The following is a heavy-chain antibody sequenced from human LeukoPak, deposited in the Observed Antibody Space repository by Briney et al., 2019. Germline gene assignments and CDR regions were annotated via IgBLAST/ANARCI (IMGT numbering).Heavy chain of an antibody. Sequence: GESLKISCAASGFTVSSNYMSWVRQAPGKGLEWVSVIYSGGTTYYADSVKGRFTISRDNSKNTLYLQMNSLRAEDTAVYYCARARDYGDYEYWGQGTLVTVSS. CDR1: GFTVSSNY. D-gene: IGHD4-17*01. CDR2: IYSGGTT. J-gene: IGHJ4*02. V-gene: IGHV3-53*01. CDR3: ARARDYGDYEY.